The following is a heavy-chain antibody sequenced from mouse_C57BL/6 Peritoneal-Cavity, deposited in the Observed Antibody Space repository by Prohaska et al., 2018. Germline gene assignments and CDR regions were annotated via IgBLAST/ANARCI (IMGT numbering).Heavy chain of an antibody. CDR1: GFTFSGFW. D-gene: IGHD2-13*01. Sequence: EVQLLETGGGLLQPGGSRGLSCERSGFTFSGFWMSWVRQTPGKTLEWIGDINSDGSAINYAPSIKDRFTILRDNDESTLDLQMRNERSEDTATYLCMRYDSKYWYFDVWGTGTTVTVSS. V-gene: IGHV11-2*01. J-gene: IGHJ1*03. CDR3: MRYDSKYWYFDV. CDR2: INSDGSAI.